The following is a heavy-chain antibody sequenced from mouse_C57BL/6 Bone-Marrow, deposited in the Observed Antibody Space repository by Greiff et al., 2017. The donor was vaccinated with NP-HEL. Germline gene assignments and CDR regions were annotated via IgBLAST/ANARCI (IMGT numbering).Heavy chain of an antibody. CDR1: GFTFSSYA. D-gene: IGHD6-1*01. Sequence: EVQGVESGGGLVKPGGSLKLSCAASGFTFSSYAMSWVRQTPEKRLEWVATISDGGSYTYYPDNVKGRFTISRDNAKNNLYLQMSHLKSEDTAMYYCARDSPLGRAMDYWGQGTSVTVSS. J-gene: IGHJ4*01. V-gene: IGHV5-4*01. CDR3: ARDSPLGRAMDY. CDR2: ISDGGSYT.